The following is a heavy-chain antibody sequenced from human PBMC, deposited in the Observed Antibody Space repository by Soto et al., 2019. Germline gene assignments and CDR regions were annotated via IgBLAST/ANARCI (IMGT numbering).Heavy chain of an antibody. J-gene: IGHJ4*02. V-gene: IGHV1-69*12. CDR2: IIPIFGTA. Sequence: QVQLVQSGAEVKKPGSSVKVSCKASGGTFSSYAISWVRQAPGQGLEWMGGIIPIFGTANYAQKFQGRVTSTADESTSTAYMELSSLRSEDTAVYYCARPKAEHSYDAEPFDYWGQGTLVTVSS. CDR1: GGTFSSYA. CDR3: ARPKAEHSYDAEPFDY. D-gene: IGHD5-18*01.